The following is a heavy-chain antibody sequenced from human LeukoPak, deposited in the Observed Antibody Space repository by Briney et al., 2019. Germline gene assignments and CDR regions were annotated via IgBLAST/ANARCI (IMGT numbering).Heavy chain of an antibody. V-gene: IGHV3-7*01. J-gene: IGHJ5*02. CDR2: IKSDGNEK. Sequence: GGSLRLSRAAPGFTFGGHWMTWFRQSPGKGLEWVANIKSDGNEKNYVDSVKGRFTISRDNAQTSLFLQLNSLRAEDTAVYYCARGASVEPYGQGTLVTVSS. CDR1: GFTFGGHW. CDR3: ARGASVEP.